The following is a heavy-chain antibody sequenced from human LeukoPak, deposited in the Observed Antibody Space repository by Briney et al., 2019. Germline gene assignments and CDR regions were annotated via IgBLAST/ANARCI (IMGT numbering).Heavy chain of an antibody. CDR2: IGTYGGDT. Sequence: LRASVKVSCKATSRISWVRQAPGQGLEWMGWIGTYGGDTYYAQKFQGRITVTTDTSTSTVYMELRNLQSDDTAVYYCARDLWNFYDDSGYNRDFDSWGQGTLVTVSS. CDR1: TSR. D-gene: IGHD3-22*01. V-gene: IGHV1-18*01. J-gene: IGHJ5*01. CDR3: ARDLWNFYDDSGYNRDFDS.